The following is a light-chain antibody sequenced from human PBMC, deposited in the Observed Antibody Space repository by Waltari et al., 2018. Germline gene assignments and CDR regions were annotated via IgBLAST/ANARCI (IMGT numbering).Light chain of an antibody. CDR3: QVWDSSSDHWV. V-gene: IGLV3-21*02. J-gene: IGLJ3*02. Sequence: SYVLTQPPSVSVAPGQTARITCGGNNIGSKSVHWYQQKPGQAPVLVVYDDRDRPAGIPEGFSGSNSGNTATLTISRVEAGDEADYYCQVWDSSSDHWVFGGGTKLTVL. CDR2: DDR. CDR1: NIGSKS.